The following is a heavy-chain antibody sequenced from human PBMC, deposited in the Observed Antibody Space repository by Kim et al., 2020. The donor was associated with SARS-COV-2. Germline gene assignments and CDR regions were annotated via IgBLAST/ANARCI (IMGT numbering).Heavy chain of an antibody. D-gene: IGHD3-10*01. Sequence: YYADSVTGRFTTSRDNSKNMLYLQMNSLRAEDTAVYYCGYYHGAGCHYTYWGQGTLVTVSS. J-gene: IGHJ4*02. CDR3: GYYHGAGCHYTY. V-gene: IGHV3-23*05.